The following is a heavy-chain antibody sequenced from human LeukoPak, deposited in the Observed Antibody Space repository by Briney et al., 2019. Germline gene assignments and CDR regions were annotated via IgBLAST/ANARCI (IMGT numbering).Heavy chain of an antibody. J-gene: IGHJ6*02. V-gene: IGHV4-4*07. CDR2: IYTSGST. CDR3: ARAVSLGSGRYFGKYYYYGMDV. Sequence: TTSETLSLTCTVSGGSISSYYWSWIRQPAGKGLEWIGRIYTSGSTNYNPSLKSRVTMSVDTSKNQFSLKLSSVTAADTAVYYCARAVSLGSGRYFGKYYYYGMDVWGQGTTVTVSS. CDR1: GGSISSYY. D-gene: IGHD6-19*01.